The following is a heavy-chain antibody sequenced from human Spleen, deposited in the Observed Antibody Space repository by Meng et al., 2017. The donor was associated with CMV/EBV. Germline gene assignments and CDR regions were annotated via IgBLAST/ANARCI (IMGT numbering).Heavy chain of an antibody. D-gene: IGHD3-10*01. CDR3: ARFPGARNAFDI. Sequence: SETLSLTCTVSGGSIRAFYWSWIRQPPGKGLEWIGNIHHSGSSNYNPSLKSRVTISIDTSKNQFSLNLSSVTAADTAFYYCARFPGARNAFDIWGQGTMVTVSS. V-gene: IGHV4-59*13. CDR1: GGSIRAFY. CDR2: IHHSGSS. J-gene: IGHJ3*02.